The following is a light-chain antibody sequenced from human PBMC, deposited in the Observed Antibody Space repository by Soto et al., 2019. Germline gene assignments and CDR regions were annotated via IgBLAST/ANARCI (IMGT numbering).Light chain of an antibody. Sequence: QSVLTQPASVSGSPGQLITISCTGTSSDVGAYNYDSWYQQHPGKVPKLIIYDVNNRPSGVSNRFSGSKSGNTASLTISGLQTEDEADYYCSSYTSATTYVFGTGTKVTVL. CDR3: SSYTSATTYV. J-gene: IGLJ1*01. CDR1: SSDVGAYNY. CDR2: DVN. V-gene: IGLV2-14*01.